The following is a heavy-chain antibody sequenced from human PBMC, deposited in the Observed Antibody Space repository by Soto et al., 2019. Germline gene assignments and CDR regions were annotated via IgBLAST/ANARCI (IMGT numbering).Heavy chain of an antibody. J-gene: IGHJ3*02. CDR2: THYSRST. CDR3: AIPWGYANHATFPTAFDI. D-gene: IGHD5-12*01. CDR1: GGSISSSRYY. V-gene: IGHV4-39*01. Sequence: SETLSLTCTVSGGSISSSRYYWGWIRQPPGKGLEWIGSTHYSRSTYYNPSLKSRVIIFVDTSKNQFSMKLTSVTAADTAVYYCAIPWGYANHATFPTAFDIPGQGTMVTLPS.